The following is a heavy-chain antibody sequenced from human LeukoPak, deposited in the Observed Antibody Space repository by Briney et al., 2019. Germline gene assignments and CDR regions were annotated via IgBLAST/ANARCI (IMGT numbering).Heavy chain of an antibody. D-gene: IGHD6-13*01. Sequence: SETLSLTCTVSGGSISSSSYYWGWIRQPPGKGLEWIGSIYYSGSTYYNPSLKSRVTISVDTSKNQFSLKLSSVTAADTAVYYCARDWTESGIAATYWFDPWGQGTLVTVSS. CDR2: IYYSGST. CDR1: GGSISSSSYY. V-gene: IGHV4-39*07. J-gene: IGHJ5*02. CDR3: ARDWTESGIAATYWFDP.